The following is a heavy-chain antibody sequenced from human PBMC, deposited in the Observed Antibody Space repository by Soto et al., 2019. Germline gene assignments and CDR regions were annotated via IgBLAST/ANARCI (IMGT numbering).Heavy chain of an antibody. J-gene: IGHJ4*02. CDR1: GFTFSSYA. Sequence: QVQLVESGGGVVQPGRSLRLSCAASGFTFSSYAMHWVRQAPGKGLEWVAFISYDGSNKFYADSVKGRFTISRDNSMNKLYLQMNSLRAEYTAVYYCARGDSSGYDYGFFDCWGQGTLVTGSS. V-gene: IGHV3-30-3*01. D-gene: IGHD3-22*01. CDR3: ARGDSSGYDYGFFDC. CDR2: ISYDGSNK.